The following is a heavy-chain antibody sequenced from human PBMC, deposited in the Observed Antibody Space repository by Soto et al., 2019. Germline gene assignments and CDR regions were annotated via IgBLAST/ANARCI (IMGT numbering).Heavy chain of an antibody. CDR3: ATWQGSLNFHY. Sequence: GASVKVSCKASGYTFTGYYMHWVRQAPGRGLEGMGWINPKSGDTNYAQKFQGRVTMTRDTSISTAYMELSRLRPEDTAVYYCATWQGSLNFHYWGQGTLVTVSS. CDR2: INPKSGDT. V-gene: IGHV1-2*02. CDR1: GYTFTGYY. J-gene: IGHJ4*02.